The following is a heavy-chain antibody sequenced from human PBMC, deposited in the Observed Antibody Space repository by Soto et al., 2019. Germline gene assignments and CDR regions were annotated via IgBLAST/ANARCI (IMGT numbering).Heavy chain of an antibody. D-gene: IGHD3-22*01. CDR3: ARMSSGYNSYYFDY. V-gene: IGHV4-31*03. J-gene: IGHJ4*02. CDR2: IYYSGST. Sequence: QVQLQESGPGLVKPSQTLSLTCTVSGGSISSGGYYWSWIRQHPGKGLEWIGYIYYSGSTYYNPSLKSRVTISVDTSKNQFSLKRSSVTAADTAVYYCARMSSGYNSYYFDYWGQGTLVTVSS. CDR1: GGSISSGGYY.